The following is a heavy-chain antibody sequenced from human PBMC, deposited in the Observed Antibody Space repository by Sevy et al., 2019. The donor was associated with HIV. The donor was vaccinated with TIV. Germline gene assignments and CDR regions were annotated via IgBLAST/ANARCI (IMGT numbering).Heavy chain of an antibody. CDR3: VKGTMVALMDLYDCFHI. Sequence: GGSLRLSCAASGFTFDDYAMHWVRHTPRKGLEWVSSVSWNSAYIKYADSVKGRFTISRDNAKRSLYLQRSRLRVEDTSLYYCVKGTMVALMDLYDCFHIWGRGTMVTVSS. J-gene: IGHJ3*02. V-gene: IGHV3-9*01. CDR2: VSWNSAYI. CDR1: GFTFDDYA. D-gene: IGHD2-8*01.